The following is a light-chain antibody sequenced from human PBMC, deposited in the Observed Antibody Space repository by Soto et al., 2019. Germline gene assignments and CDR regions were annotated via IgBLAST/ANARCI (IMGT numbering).Light chain of an antibody. Sequence: EIVLTQSPGTLSLSPGERATLSCRASQGIGDTLAWYQHKPGQAPRLLIYGASNRATGIPDRFSGSGSGTDFTLSISGLEPEDFAVYYCQQRSNWPPITFGQGTRLEIK. CDR3: QQRSNWPPIT. CDR1: QGIGDT. V-gene: IGKV3-11*01. J-gene: IGKJ5*01. CDR2: GAS.